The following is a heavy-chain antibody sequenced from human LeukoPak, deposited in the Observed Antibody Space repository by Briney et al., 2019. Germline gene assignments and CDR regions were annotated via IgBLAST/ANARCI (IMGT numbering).Heavy chain of an antibody. Sequence: PGGSLRLSCAASGFTFSSYAMHWVRQAPGKGLEYVSAISSNGGSTYYANSVKGRFTTSRDNSKNTLYLQMGSLRAEDMAVYYCARVRYYDSSGLYYFDYWGQGTLVTVSP. J-gene: IGHJ4*02. D-gene: IGHD3-22*01. CDR1: GFTFSSYA. CDR3: ARVRYYDSSGLYYFDY. CDR2: ISSNGGST. V-gene: IGHV3-64*01.